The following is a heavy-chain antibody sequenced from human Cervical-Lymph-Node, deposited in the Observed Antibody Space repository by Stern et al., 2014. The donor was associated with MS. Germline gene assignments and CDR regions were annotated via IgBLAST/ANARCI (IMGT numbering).Heavy chain of an antibody. CDR2: IYTSGST. V-gene: IGHV4-61*02. CDR3: ARLGAAAVDY. CDR1: GGSISSGSYY. J-gene: IGHJ4*02. Sequence: QVQLQESGPGLVKPSQTLSLTCTVSGGSISSGSYYWSWIRQPAGKGLEWIGRIYTSGSTNYNPSLKSRVTISVDTSKNQFSLKLSPVTAADTAVYYCARLGAAAVDYWGQGTLVTVSS. D-gene: IGHD6-13*01.